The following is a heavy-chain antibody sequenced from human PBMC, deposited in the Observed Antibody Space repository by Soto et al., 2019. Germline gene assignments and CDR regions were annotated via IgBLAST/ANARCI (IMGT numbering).Heavy chain of an antibody. V-gene: IGHV3-23*01. Sequence: GGFLRLSCAASGFTFSSYAMSWVRQAPGKGLEWVSAIGGSGGSTYYADSVKGRFTVSRDISENTLYLQMSSLRAEDTAVYYCAKERVAGSYYPRGFDYWGQGTLVTVSS. D-gene: IGHD3-10*01. J-gene: IGHJ4*02. CDR3: AKERVAGSYYPRGFDY. CDR2: IGGSGGST. CDR1: GFTFSSYA.